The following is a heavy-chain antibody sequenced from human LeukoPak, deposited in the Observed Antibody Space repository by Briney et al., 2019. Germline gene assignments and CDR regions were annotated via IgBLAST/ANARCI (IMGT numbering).Heavy chain of an antibody. CDR1: GYTFTSYY. Sequence: ASVKVSCKASGYTFTSYYMHWVRQAPGQGLERMGIINPSGGSTSYAQKFQGRVTMTRDTSTSTVYMELSSLRSEDTAVYYCASRGRGYSGYAPVFDYYYYYYMDVWGKGTTVTVSS. J-gene: IGHJ6*03. D-gene: IGHD5-12*01. V-gene: IGHV1-46*01. CDR3: ASRGRGYSGYAPVFDYYYYYYMDV. CDR2: INPSGGST.